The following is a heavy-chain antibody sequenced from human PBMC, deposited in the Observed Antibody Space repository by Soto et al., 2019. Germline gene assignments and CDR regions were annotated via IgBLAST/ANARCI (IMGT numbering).Heavy chain of an antibody. D-gene: IGHD2-15*01. J-gene: IGHJ4*02. Sequence: GGSLRLSCAASGFTFSSYAMSWVRQAPGKGLEWVSAISGSGGSTYYADSVKGRFTISRDNSKNTLYLQMNSLRAEDTAVYYCAKGDLIVVVVDATPLYFDYWGQGTLVTVSS. CDR3: AKGDLIVVVVDATPLYFDY. CDR2: ISGSGGST. CDR1: GFTFSSYA. V-gene: IGHV3-23*01.